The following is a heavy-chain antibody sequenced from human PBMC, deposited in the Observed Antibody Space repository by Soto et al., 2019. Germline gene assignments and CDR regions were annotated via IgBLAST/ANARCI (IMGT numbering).Heavy chain of an antibody. CDR1: GFTFSSHG. CDR2: VSYDGREK. D-gene: IGHD5-12*01. V-gene: IGHV3-30*18. CDR3: AKASGIYAFDNRHYSVYYGMDV. J-gene: IGHJ6*02. Sequence: GGSLRLSCAASGFTFSSHGMHWVRLAPGKGLQWVAVVSYDGREKYYAESVKGRLTISRDNSKSTMYLQMSSLRVEDTAVYYCAKASGIYAFDNRHYSVYYGMDVWGQGTTVTVSS.